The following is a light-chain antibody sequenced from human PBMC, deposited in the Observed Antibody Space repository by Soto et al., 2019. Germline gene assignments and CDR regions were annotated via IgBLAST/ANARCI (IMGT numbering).Light chain of an antibody. J-gene: IGLJ1*01. Sequence: QSVLTQPASVSGSPGQSITISCTGTSSDVGGYNYFSWYQQHPGKAPKLMIYEVSNRPSGVSNRFSGSKSGNTYSLTISGLQAEDEADYYCSSYTSSSTYVFGTGTKLTVL. V-gene: IGLV2-14*01. CDR1: SSDVGGYNY. CDR2: EVS. CDR3: SSYTSSSTYV.